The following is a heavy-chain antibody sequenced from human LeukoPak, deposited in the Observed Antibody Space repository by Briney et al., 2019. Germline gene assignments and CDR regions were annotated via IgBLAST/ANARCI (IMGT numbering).Heavy chain of an antibody. CDR1: GFTFSSYS. D-gene: IGHD3/OR15-3a*01. J-gene: IGHJ4*02. CDR3: ARDLDWAFDC. CDR2: ITSGSDAI. Sequence: PGGSLRLSCAASGFTFSSYSMNWVRQAPGKGLEWVSYITSGSDAINYADSVKGRFTISRDNAKNSLYLQMNSLRDEDTAVYFCARDLDWAFDCWGQGTLVTVSS. V-gene: IGHV3-48*02.